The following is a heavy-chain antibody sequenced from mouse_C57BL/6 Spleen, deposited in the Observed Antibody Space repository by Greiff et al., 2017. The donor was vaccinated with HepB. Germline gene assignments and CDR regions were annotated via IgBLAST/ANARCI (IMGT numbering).Heavy chain of an antibody. V-gene: IGHV1-59*01. CDR2: IDPSDSYT. CDR1: GYTFTSYW. J-gene: IGHJ4*01. D-gene: IGHD3-2*02. CDR3: ARSPYRHYAMDY. Sequence: VQLQQPGAELVRPGTSVKLSCKASGYTFTSYWMHWVKQRPGQGLEWIGVIDPSDSYTNYKQKFKGKDTLTVDTSSSTAYMQLSSLTSEDSAVYYCARSPYRHYAMDYWGQGTSVTVSS.